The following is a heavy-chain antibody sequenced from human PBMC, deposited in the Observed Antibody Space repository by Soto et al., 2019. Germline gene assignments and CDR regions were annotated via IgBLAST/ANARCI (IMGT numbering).Heavy chain of an antibody. CDR1: EFALRNFG. CDR3: AKESYNRRTDFDY. CDR2: IWQDGKNE. J-gene: IGHJ4*02. V-gene: IGHV3-33*06. D-gene: IGHD3-10*01. Sequence: HPGGSLRLSCAASEFALRNFGMHWVRQAPGKGLEWVAVIWQDGKNEFYAESVKGRFTISRDNSKNTLYLQMGSLRAEDTALYYCAKESYNRRTDFDYWGQGTLVTVSS.